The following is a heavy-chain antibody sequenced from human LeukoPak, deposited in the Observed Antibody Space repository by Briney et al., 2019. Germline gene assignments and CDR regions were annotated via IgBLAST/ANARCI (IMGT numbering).Heavy chain of an antibody. J-gene: IGHJ5*02. CDR3: ASLYWFDP. Sequence: SETLSLTCTVSGYSISSGYYWGWIRQPPGKGLEWIGSIYYSGSTYYNPSLKSRVTISVDTSKNQFSLKLSSVTAADTAVYYCASLYWFDPWGQGTLVTVSS. CDR1: GYSISSGYY. CDR2: IYYSGST. V-gene: IGHV4-38-2*02.